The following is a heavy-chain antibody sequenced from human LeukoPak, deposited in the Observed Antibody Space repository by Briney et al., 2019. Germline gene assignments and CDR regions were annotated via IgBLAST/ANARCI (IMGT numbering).Heavy chain of an antibody. CDR2: IYYSGST. J-gene: IGHJ5*02. Sequence: SETLSLTCTVSGGSISSYYWSWIRQPPGKGLEWIGYIYYSGSTNYNPSLKSQVTISVDTSKNQFSLKLSSVTAADTAVYYCARDLKSSGWTWGWFDPWGQGTLVTVSS. CDR3: ARDLKSSGWTWGWFDP. D-gene: IGHD6-19*01. V-gene: IGHV4-59*01. CDR1: GGSISSYY.